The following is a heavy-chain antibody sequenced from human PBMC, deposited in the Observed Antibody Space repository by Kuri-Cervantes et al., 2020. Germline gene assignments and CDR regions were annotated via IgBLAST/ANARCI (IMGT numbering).Heavy chain of an antibody. CDR3: ARYYYDSSGYYRFDY. Sequence: SETLSLTWTVSGGSISSYYWSWIRQSPGKGLEWIGYIHHTGSTNHIPSLKSRVTISVATSKNQFSLKLSSVTAADTAVYYCARYYYDSSGYYRFDYWGQGTLVTVSS. V-gene: IGHV4-59*13. CDR1: GGSISSYY. J-gene: IGHJ4*02. CDR2: IHHTGST. D-gene: IGHD3-22*01.